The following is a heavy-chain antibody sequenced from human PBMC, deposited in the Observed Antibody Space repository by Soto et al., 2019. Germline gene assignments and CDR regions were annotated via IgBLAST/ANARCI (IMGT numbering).Heavy chain of an antibody. CDR3: ARGPTCIEGYCSSGSWHDY. J-gene: IGHJ4*02. CDR2: ISSSSGTI. V-gene: IGHV3-48*01. D-gene: IGHD2-15*01. Sequence: EVQLVESGGDLVQPGESLRVSCAASGFTFSNYDMNWVRQAPGKGLVWVSYISSSSGTIYYADSVKGRFTTSRDNAKNSLYLQINSLRAEDTAVYYCARGPTCIEGYCSSGSWHDYWGQGTLVTVSS. CDR1: GFTFSNYD.